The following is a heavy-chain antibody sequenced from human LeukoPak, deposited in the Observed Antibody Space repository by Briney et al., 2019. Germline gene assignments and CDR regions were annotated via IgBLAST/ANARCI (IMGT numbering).Heavy chain of an antibody. CDR1: GFSFTSYW. CDR2: TYPGDHDT. CDR3: ARLWQQWLPPGDY. J-gene: IGHJ4*02. D-gene: IGHD6-19*01. Sequence: GESLKISCKGTGFSFTSYWIGWMRQMPGKGLEWMGITYPGDHDTRYSPSFQGQVTISADKSISTAYLQWSSLKASDTAMYYCARLWQQWLPPGDYWGQGTLVTVSS. V-gene: IGHV5-51*01.